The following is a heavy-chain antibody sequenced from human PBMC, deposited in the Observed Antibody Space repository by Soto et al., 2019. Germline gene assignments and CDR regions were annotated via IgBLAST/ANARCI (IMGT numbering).Heavy chain of an antibody. D-gene: IGHD2-15*01. CDR1: GFIFSSYT. CDR2: VSGSGGTT. Sequence: EVQLLESGAGLVQPGGSLRLSCAASGFIFSSYTMSWVRQTPGKGLEWVSGVSGSGGTTYYADSVRGRFTISRDNSKNTLYLQMNSLRAEDTAVYYCAKDSFGGGYCSSGNCYSIDYWGQGTLVTVSS. CDR3: AKDSFGGGYCSSGNCYSIDY. V-gene: IGHV3-23*01. J-gene: IGHJ4*02.